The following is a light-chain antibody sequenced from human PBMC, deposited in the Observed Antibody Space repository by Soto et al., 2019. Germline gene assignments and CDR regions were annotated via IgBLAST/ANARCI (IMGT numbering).Light chain of an antibody. Sequence: QSALTQPRSVSGSPGQSVTISCTGTSSDVGGYNYVSWDQQHPGKAPKLMIYDVSKRPSGVPDRFSGSKSGNTASLTISGLQAEDEADYYCCSYAGSYTFVFGTGTKVTV. V-gene: IGLV2-11*01. J-gene: IGLJ1*01. CDR2: DVS. CDR1: SSDVGGYNY. CDR3: CSYAGSYTFV.